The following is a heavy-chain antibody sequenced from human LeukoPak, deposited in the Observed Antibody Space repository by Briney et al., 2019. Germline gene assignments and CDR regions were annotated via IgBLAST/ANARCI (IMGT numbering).Heavy chain of an antibody. D-gene: IGHD3-16*02. V-gene: IGHV4-4*02. CDR2: VNLQGGT. Sequence: PSETLPLTSNFSVGPITQLNYWLWARHPPGKGREWIGEVNLQGGTNYNPSLLRRVAISVDTSANHVSLQMTSVTAADTAVYYCAREGGSYRPLDYSGQGTLVTVSS. CDR3: AREGGSYRPLDY. CDR1: VGPITQLNY. J-gene: IGHJ4*02.